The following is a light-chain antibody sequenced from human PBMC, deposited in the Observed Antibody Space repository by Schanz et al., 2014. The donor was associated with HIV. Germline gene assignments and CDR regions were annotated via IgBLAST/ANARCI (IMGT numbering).Light chain of an antibody. CDR2: DND. CDR3: AAWDDSLKTYV. J-gene: IGLJ1*01. CDR1: SSNIGAGYD. V-gene: IGLV1-40*01. Sequence: QSVLTQPPSLSGAPGQRISLSCNGSSSNIGAGYDVHWYQHFPGTAPRLLIFDNDNRPSGVPDRISGSKSGTSASLAISGLRSEDEGDYFCAAWDDSLKTYVFGPGTKLTVL.